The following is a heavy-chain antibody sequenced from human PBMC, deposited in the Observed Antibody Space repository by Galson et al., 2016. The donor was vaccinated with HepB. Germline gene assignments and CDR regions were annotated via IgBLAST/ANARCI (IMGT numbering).Heavy chain of an antibody. J-gene: IGHJ4*02. Sequence: SETQSLTCAVYGGSFSGYDWSWIRQPPGKGPEWIGEINHSGSTNYNPSLQSRLTISVDTSKNQFSLKLSSVPAADTAVYYCARGREIWRAVVPAASFDYWGQGTLVTVSS. CDR2: INHSGST. CDR3: ARGREIWRAVVPAASFDY. V-gene: IGHV4-34*01. CDR1: GGSFSGYD. D-gene: IGHD2-2*01.